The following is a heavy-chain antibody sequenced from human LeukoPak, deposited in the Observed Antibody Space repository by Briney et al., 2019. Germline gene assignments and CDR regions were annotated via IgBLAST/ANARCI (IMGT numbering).Heavy chain of an antibody. D-gene: IGHD1-26*01. CDR3: ARVSGGWEPGDAFDI. CDR2: ISAYNGNT. V-gene: IGHV1-18*01. CDR1: GYTFTSYG. J-gene: IGHJ3*02. Sequence: ASVKVSCKASGYTFTSYGISWVRQAPGQGLEWMGWISAYNGNTNYAQKLQGRVTMTTDTSTSTAYMELSSLRSEDTAVYYCARVSGGWEPGDAFDIWGQGTMVTVSS.